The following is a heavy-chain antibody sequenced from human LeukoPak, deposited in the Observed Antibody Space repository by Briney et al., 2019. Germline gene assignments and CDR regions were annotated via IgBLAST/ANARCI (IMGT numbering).Heavy chain of an antibody. Sequence: PGGSLRLSCAASGFTFSSYAMHWVRQAPGKGLEWVAVISYDGSNKYYADSVKGRFTISRDNSKNTLYLQMNSLRAEDTAVYYCAGGQQLWSHGAFDIWGQGTMVTVSS. V-gene: IGHV3-30-3*01. D-gene: IGHD5-18*01. CDR3: AGGQQLWSHGAFDI. J-gene: IGHJ3*02. CDR2: ISYDGSNK. CDR1: GFTFSSYA.